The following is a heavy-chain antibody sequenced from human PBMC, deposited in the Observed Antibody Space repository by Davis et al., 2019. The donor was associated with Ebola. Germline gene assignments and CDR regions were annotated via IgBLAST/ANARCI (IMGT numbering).Heavy chain of an antibody. CDR2: TTDSITT. D-gene: IGHD3-3*01. CDR3: ARPAEYYDFGGVYDI. V-gene: IGHV4-39*07. J-gene: IGHJ3*02. CDR1: GGSISSSSYY. Sequence: SETLSLTCTVSGGSISSSSYYWGWLRQSPGKGLEWIGETTDSITTNYNPSLKTRVTISVDTSKNQFSLKLTSVTAADTAVYYCARPAEYYDFGGVYDIWGPGTVVTVSS.